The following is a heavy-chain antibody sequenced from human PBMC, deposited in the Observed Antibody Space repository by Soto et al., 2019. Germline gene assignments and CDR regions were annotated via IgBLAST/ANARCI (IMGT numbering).Heavy chain of an antibody. D-gene: IGHD1-20*01. CDR1: GYTFSTSG. J-gene: IGHJ1*01. Sequence: ASVKVSCKTSGYTFSTSGISWVRRAPGQGLEWVGWIRPENGNRKSAQRLQGRVTLTTDTSASTAYMELRSLTSDDTAMYYCARDTESNRYNDWGQGTLVTVSS. CDR3: ARDTESNRYND. CDR2: IRPENGNR. V-gene: IGHV1-18*01.